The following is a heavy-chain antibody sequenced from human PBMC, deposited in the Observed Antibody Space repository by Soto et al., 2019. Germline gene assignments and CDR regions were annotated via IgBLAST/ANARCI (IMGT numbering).Heavy chain of an antibody. V-gene: IGHV1-18*01. CDR1: GYTFTSYG. CDR3: ARVSIVATTNYYYYGMDV. J-gene: IGHJ6*02. CDR2: ISAYNGNT. D-gene: IGHD5-12*01. Sequence: GASVKVSCKASGYTFTSYGISWVRQAPGQGLEWMGWISAYNGNTNYAQKLQGRVTMTTDTSTSTAYMELRSLRSDDTAVYYCARVSIVATTNYYYYGMDVWGQGTTVTVS.